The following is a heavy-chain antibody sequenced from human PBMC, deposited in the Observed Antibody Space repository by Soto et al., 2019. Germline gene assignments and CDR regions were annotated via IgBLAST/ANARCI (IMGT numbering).Heavy chain of an antibody. CDR2: IYYSGST. V-gene: IGHV4-59*01. CDR1: GGSISSYY. Sequence: KASETLSLTCTVSGGSISSYYWSWIRQPPGKGLEWIGYIYYSGSTNYNPSLKSRVTISVDTSKNQFSLKLSSVTAADTAVYYCARSPGVSMVRGVSNYYFDYWGQGTLVTVSS. D-gene: IGHD3-10*01. J-gene: IGHJ4*02. CDR3: ARSPGVSMVRGVSNYYFDY.